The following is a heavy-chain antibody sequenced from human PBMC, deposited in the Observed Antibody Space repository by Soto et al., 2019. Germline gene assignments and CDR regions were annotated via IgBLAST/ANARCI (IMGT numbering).Heavy chain of an antibody. D-gene: IGHD3-22*01. Sequence: SETLSLTCTVSGDSISSIGYYWSWIRQHPGKGLEWIGNIYYSGITYYNPSLKSRLTISLDTSKNQFSLKLSSVTPEDTALYYCASSDRSGFGFDYWGQGTLVTVSS. CDR2: IYYSGIT. J-gene: IGHJ4*02. CDR1: GDSISSIGYY. V-gene: IGHV4-31*03. CDR3: ASSDRSGFGFDY.